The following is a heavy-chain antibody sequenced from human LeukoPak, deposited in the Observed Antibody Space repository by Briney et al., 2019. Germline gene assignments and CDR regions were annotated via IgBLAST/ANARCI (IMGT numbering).Heavy chain of an antibody. Sequence: SVKVSCTASGYTFTGYYMHWVRQAPGQGLEWMGWINPNSGGTNYAQTFQGRVTMTRETSLSTAYMELSRLSSDDTAVYYCAGNSGYYDSSGYYPPPDYMDIWGEGSTVTISS. CDR1: GYTFTGYY. CDR2: INPNSGGT. V-gene: IGHV1-2*02. D-gene: IGHD3-22*01. CDR3: AGNSGYYDSSGYYPPPDYMDI. J-gene: IGHJ6*03.